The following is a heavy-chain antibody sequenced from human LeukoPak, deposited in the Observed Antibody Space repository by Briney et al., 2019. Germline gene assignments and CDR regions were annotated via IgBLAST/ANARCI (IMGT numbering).Heavy chain of an antibody. D-gene: IGHD1-1*01. CDR3: ASHARDNDY. CDR2: INPGGGTT. CDR1: GYSFTNYY. Sequence: ASVKVSCKASGYSFTNYYLHWVRQAPGQGFEWMGIINPGGGTTTYAQKFQGRVTMTRDTSTSTVYMELSSLRSEDTAVYYCASHARDNDYWGQGTLVTVSS. J-gene: IGHJ4*02. V-gene: IGHV1-46*01.